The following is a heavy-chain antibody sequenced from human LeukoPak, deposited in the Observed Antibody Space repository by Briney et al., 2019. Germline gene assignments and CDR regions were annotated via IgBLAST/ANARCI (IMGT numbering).Heavy chain of an antibody. J-gene: IGHJ4*02. CDR2: IYRSGVT. CDR1: GYSVSSGNY. Sequence: SETLSLTCAVSGYSVSSGNYGGWSRQPPGEGLEWIGNIYRSGVTYYKPSLKSRVTISVDTSKNQFSLKLTSVTAAATAVYYCARESGSKYGAFDYWGQGTLVTVSS. CDR3: ARESGSKYGAFDY. V-gene: IGHV4-38-2*02. D-gene: IGHD1-26*01.